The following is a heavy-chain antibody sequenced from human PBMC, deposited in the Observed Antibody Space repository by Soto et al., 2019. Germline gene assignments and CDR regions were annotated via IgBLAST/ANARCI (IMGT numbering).Heavy chain of an antibody. CDR3: VGESEPMRTIVTPAY. CDR2: ISAYYGDT. CDR1: GYTFTTYG. D-gene: IGHD2-15*01. V-gene: IGHV1-18*01. J-gene: IGHJ4*02. Sequence: QVQMVQSANEVKRPGASVKVSCKASGYTFTTYGISLLRQAPGQGLEWMGWISAYYGDTKYAPEVQGRVTLTRAISTNTAAMEMRSLRSDDTAMYFCVGESEPMRTIVTPAYWGQGTLGSVSS.